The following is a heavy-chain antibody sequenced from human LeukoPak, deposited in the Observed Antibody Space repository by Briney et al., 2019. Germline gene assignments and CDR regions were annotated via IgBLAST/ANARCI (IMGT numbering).Heavy chain of an antibody. CDR1: GGSFSGNS. CDR3: RKGRYTRSVLFDD. J-gene: IGHJ4*02. Sequence: SETLSLTCAVYGGSFSGNSWSWIRQPPGKGLEWIGEINHSGSTNYNPSLKSRVTISVDTSKNQFSLKVSSVTAADTAVYYCRKGRYTRSVLFDDWGQGTLVTVS. V-gene: IGHV4-34*01. D-gene: IGHD5-12*01. CDR2: INHSGST.